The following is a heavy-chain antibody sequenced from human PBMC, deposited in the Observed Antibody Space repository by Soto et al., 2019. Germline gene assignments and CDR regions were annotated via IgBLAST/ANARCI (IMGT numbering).Heavy chain of an antibody. CDR2: IYHSGST. CDR3: ARGDYGDANWFAP. Sequence: PSETLSLTCAVSGYSISSGYYWGWIRQPPGKGLEWIGSIYHSGSTYYNPSLKSRVTISVDTSKNQFSLKLSSVTAADTAVYYCARGDYGDANWFAPWGQGTLVTVSS. D-gene: IGHD4-17*01. V-gene: IGHV4-38-2*01. CDR1: GYSISSGYY. J-gene: IGHJ5*02.